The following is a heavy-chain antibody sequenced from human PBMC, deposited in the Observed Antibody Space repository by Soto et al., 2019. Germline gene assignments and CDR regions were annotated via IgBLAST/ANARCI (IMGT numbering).Heavy chain of an antibody. CDR3: ATGYSTPPRGNWFDP. D-gene: IGHD6-13*01. J-gene: IGHJ5*02. CDR2: INHSGST. V-gene: IGHV4-34*01. CDR1: GGSFSGYY. Sequence: SETLSLTCAVYGGSFSGYYWSWNRQPPGKGLEWIGEINHSGSTNYNPSLKSRVTISVDTSKNQFSLKLSSVTAADTAVYYCATGYSTPPRGNWFDPWGQGTLVTVSS.